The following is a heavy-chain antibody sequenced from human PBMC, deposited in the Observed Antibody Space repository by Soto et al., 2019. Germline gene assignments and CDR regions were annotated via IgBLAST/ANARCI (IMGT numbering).Heavy chain of an antibody. J-gene: IGHJ4*02. CDR1: GYSFTSYW. D-gene: IGHD3-9*01. CDR2: IYPGDSDT. V-gene: IGHV5-51*01. CDR3: ARSLLRYSDWPPHPLDY. Sequence: GESLKISCKGSGYSFTSYWIGWVRQMPGKGLEWMGIIYPGDSDTRYSPSFQGQVTISADKSISTAYLQWSSLKASDTAMYYCARSLLRYSDWPPHPLDYWGQGTLVTVSS.